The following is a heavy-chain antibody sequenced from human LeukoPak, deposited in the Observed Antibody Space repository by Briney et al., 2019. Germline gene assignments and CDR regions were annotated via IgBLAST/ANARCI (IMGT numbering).Heavy chain of an antibody. CDR2: IYYSGST. CDR1: GGSISSHY. V-gene: IGHV4-59*11. CDR3: AREVTPRDYFDY. J-gene: IGHJ4*02. D-gene: IGHD4-23*01. Sequence: SETLSLTCTVSGGSISSHYWSWIRQPPGKGLEWIGYIYYSGSTNYNPSLKSRVTISVDTSKNQFSLKLSSVTAADTPVYYCAREVTPRDYFDYWGQGTLVTVSS.